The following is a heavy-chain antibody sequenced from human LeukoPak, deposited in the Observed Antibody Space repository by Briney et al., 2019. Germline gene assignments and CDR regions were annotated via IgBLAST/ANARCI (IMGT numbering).Heavy chain of an antibody. CDR1: GDSIYNSDYY. V-gene: IGHV4-39*07. CDR3: ARFGSRIGTGASFGFDY. J-gene: IGHJ4*02. D-gene: IGHD1-14*01. Sequence: SETLSLTCTVSGDSIYNSDYYWGWLRQPPGKGLEWIGSIFYGGSTYYNPSLESRVTVSIATSKSQFSLNLRSVTAADMAVYYCARFGSRIGTGASFGFDYWGQGTLVLVSS. CDR2: IFYGGST.